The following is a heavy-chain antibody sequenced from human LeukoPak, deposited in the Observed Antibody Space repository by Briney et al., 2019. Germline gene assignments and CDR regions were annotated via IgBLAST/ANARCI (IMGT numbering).Heavy chain of an antibody. D-gene: IGHD3-10*01. J-gene: IGHJ4*02. Sequence: AGGSLRLSCAASGFTFSSYWMHWIRQVPGKGLVWVSRINSDGSTTNYADSVKGRFTISRDNAKNSLYLQMNSLRADDTAVYYCARDQGSGWNPNDYWGQGTLVTVSS. CDR1: GFTFSSYW. CDR3: ARDQGSGWNPNDY. CDR2: INSDGSTT. V-gene: IGHV3-74*01.